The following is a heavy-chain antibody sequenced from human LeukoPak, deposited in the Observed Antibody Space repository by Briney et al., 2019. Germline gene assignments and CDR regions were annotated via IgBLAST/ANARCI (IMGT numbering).Heavy chain of an antibody. J-gene: IGHJ4*02. CDR3: ARVYYLPKTAEVGTTALFDY. D-gene: IGHD1-1*01. V-gene: IGHV4-61*01. CDR2: TYYTGNS. Sequence: PSETLSLTCTVSGGSVSSDNYYWTWIPQPPGKGLEWIGCTYYTGNSNYNPSLKSRVTISLDTSKNQFSLKLSSVTAADTAVYYCARVYYLPKTAEVGTTALFDYWGQGTLVTVSS. CDR1: GGSVSSDNYY.